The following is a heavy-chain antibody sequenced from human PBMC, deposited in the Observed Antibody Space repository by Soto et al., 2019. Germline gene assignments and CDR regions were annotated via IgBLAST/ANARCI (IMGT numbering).Heavy chain of an antibody. Sequence: QVQLVESGGGVVQPGRSLRLSCAASGFTFSSYGMHWVRQAPGKGLEWVAVISYDGSNKYYADSVKGRFTITRDNSKNALYLQMNSLRAEDTDVYYCARSLPLWGMDVWGRGGTVTVSS. CDR2: ISYDGSNK. J-gene: IGHJ6*02. CDR3: ARSLPLWGMDV. V-gene: IGHV3-30*03. D-gene: IGHD3-16*01. CDR1: GFTFSSYG.